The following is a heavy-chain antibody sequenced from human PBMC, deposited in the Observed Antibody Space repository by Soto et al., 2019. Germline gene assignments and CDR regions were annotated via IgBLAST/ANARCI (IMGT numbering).Heavy chain of an antibody. CDR2: IYHSGST. D-gene: IGHD6-13*01. Sequence: PSETLSLTCAVSGGSISSSNWWSWVRQPPGKGLEWIGEIYHSGSTNYNPSLKSRVTISVDKSKNQFSLKLSSVTAADTAVYYCASYSGQLVRQPDYWGQGTLVTVSS. CDR1: GGSISSSNW. V-gene: IGHV4-4*02. J-gene: IGHJ4*02. CDR3: ASYSGQLVRQPDY.